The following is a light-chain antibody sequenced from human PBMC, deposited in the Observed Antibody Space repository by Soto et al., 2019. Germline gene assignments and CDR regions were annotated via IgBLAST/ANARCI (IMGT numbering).Light chain of an antibody. Sequence: EIVLTQSPGTLSLSLGERATLSCRASQSVSSSYLAWYQQKPGQAPRLLIYDISNRATGVPARFSGSGSETEFTLTTRSLQSEDFAVYFCQQYNNWPSFGQGTRLEIK. CDR3: QQYNNWPS. CDR1: QSVSSSY. V-gene: IGKV3-15*01. J-gene: IGKJ5*01. CDR2: DIS.